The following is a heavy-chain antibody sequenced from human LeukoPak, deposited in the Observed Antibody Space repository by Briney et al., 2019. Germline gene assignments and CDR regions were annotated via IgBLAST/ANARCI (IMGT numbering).Heavy chain of an antibody. J-gene: IGHJ1*01. CDR3: VRYCSSSSRYLGSGEYFQD. CDR1: GFTFSDYY. V-gene: IGHV3-11*01. D-gene: IGHD2-2*01. CDR2: ISHSGTNI. Sequence: GGSLRLSCAASGFTFSDYYMSWIRQAPGKGLEWISYISHSGTNIYYADSVKGRFTISRDNAKNSLSLQMNSLRAEDTAVYYCVRYCSSSSRYLGSGEYFQDWGRGTLVTVSS.